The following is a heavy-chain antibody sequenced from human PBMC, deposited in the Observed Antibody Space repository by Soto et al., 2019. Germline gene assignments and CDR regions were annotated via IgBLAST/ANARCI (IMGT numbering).Heavy chain of an antibody. D-gene: IGHD4-17*01. Sequence: SEALSLTCLVSGFHISSPYSWGWIRQPPGKGLEWIGSISHTGTTSYSPSLTSRVSISVDTSKNQVSLKLTSVTAADTAVYFCARVTMVIRDSDYFGVDVWGHGTTVTVSS. CDR2: ISHTGTT. V-gene: IGHV4-38-2*02. CDR1: GFHISSPYS. J-gene: IGHJ6*02. CDR3: ARVTMVIRDSDYFGVDV.